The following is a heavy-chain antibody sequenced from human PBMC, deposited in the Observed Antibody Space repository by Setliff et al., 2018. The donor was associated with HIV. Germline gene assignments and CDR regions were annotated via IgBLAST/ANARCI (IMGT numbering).Heavy chain of an antibody. Sequence: VASVKVSCKASGYTFKSYGITWVRQAPGQGLEWMGWISAYHHKTNYAQKLQGRVTMTTDTSTSTAYMELRSLSSDDTAVYYCARYRPRSYDDILTGFGRFDYWGQGSVVTVSS. V-gene: IGHV1-18*01. D-gene: IGHD3-9*01. CDR1: GYTFKSYG. J-gene: IGHJ4*02. CDR3: ARYRPRSYDDILTGFGRFDY. CDR2: ISAYHHKT.